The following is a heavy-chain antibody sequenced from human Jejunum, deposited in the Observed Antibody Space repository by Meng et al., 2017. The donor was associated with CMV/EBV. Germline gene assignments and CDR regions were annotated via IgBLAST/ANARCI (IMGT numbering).Heavy chain of an antibody. V-gene: IGHV3-21*01. CDR1: PFSNDA. Sequence: PFSNDAMHWVRQAPGKGLEWVSSISRSSDNIFYADSVKGRFTVSRDNARNSLYLQMNSLRAEDTAVYYCTRDREDFYGSNLLDFWGQGALVTVSS. D-gene: IGHD3-10*01. CDR3: TRDREDFYGSNLLDF. CDR2: ISRSSDNI. J-gene: IGHJ4*02.